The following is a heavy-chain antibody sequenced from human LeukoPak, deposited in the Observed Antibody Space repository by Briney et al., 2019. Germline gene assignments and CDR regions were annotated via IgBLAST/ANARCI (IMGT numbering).Heavy chain of an antibody. CDR1: VGSISSYD. V-gene: IGHV4-59*01. D-gene: IGHD6-6*01. J-gene: IGHJ6*02. Sequence: SETLSLTCTVSVGSISSYDWSWIRQPPGKGLEWIGSIYYSGSTNYNPSLKSRVTISVDTSKNQFSLKLSSVTAADTAVYYCALGAPGSSSYYYYYGMDVWGQGTTVTVSS. CDR2: IYYSGST. CDR3: ALGAPGSSSYYYYYGMDV.